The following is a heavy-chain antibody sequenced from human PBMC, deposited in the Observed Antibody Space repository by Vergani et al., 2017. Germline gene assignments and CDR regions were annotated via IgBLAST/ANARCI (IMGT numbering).Heavy chain of an antibody. CDR2: ISSSSSTI. D-gene: IGHD3/OR15-3a*01. CDR1: GFTFSSYS. J-gene: IGHJ4*02. V-gene: IGHV3-48*01. Sequence: EVQLLQSGGGVIQPGGSLRLSCAASGFTFSSYSMNWVRQALGKGLEWVSYISSSSSTIYYADSVKGRFTISRDNAKNSLYLQMNSLRAEDTAVYYCARDMSLWYWGQGTLVTVSS. CDR3: ARDMSLWY.